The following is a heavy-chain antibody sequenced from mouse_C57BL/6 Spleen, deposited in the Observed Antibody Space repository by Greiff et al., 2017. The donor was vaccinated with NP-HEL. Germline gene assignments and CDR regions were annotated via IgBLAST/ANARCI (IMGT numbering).Heavy chain of an antibody. CDR2: INPNNGGT. V-gene: IGHV1-26*01. CDR1: GYTFTDYY. CDR3: ASRNYYGRRSLYYFDY. J-gene: IGHJ2*01. Sequence: VQLQQSGPELVKPGASVKISCKASGYTFTDYYMNWVKQSHGKSLEWIGDINPNNGGTSYNQKFKGKATLTVDKSSSTAYMELRSLTSEDSAVYYCASRNYYGRRSLYYFDYWGQGTTLTVSS. D-gene: IGHD1-1*01.